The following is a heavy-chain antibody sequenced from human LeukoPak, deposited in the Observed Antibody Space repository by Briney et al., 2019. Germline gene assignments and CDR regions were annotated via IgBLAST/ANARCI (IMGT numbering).Heavy chain of an antibody. J-gene: IGHJ4*02. CDR1: GYIVSDYY. D-gene: IGHD1-1*01. Sequence: ASVTLSCKTSGYIVSDYYMHWVRQAPGQGLEWMGWLRGDTGDTDSPQKFKCRVTMTRDTATNTAYMQLSRLTYDDTAMYFCARVRDNACDYWGQGTLVTVSS. V-gene: IGHV1-2*02. CDR2: LRGDTGDT. CDR3: ARVRDNACDY.